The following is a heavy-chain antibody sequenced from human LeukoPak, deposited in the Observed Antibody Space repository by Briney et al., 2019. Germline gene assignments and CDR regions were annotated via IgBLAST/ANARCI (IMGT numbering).Heavy chain of an antibody. CDR1: GFTFSSYS. J-gene: IGHJ4*02. CDR3: AKDGLVPFDY. Sequence: GGSLRLSCAASGFTFSSYSMNWGRQAPGKGLEWVSAISGSGGSTYYADSVKGRFTISRDNSKNTLYLQMNSLRAEDTAVYYCAKDGLVPFDYWGQGTLVTVSS. CDR2: ISGSGGST. V-gene: IGHV3-23*01. D-gene: IGHD3/OR15-3a*01.